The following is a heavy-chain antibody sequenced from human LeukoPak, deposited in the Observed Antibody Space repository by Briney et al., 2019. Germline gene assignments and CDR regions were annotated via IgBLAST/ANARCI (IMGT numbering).Heavy chain of an antibody. CDR2: IMQDGSDK. Sequence: GGSLRFSCGVSGFTFSSYCMKWVRQAPGKGLEWVANIMQDGSDKYYVDSVKGRFTISRDNAKNSLYLQMNSLRAEDTAVYYCAIIPRAAAGPSARSPFHCWGQGTLVTVSS. CDR3: AIIPRAAAGPSARSPFHC. D-gene: IGHD6-13*01. CDR1: GFTFSSYC. J-gene: IGHJ4*02. V-gene: IGHV3-7*01.